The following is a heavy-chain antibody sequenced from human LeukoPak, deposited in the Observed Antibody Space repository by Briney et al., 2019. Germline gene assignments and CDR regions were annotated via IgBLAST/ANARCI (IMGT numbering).Heavy chain of an antibody. J-gene: IGHJ4*02. CDR2: IYYSGST. Sequence: SETLSLTCTVSGGSISSYYWNWIRQPPGKGLEWIGSIYYSGSTYYNPSLKSRVTISVDTSKNQFSLKLSSVTAADTAVYYCARHDHLSMVRGVDYWGQGTLVTVSS. CDR1: GGSISSYY. D-gene: IGHD3-10*01. CDR3: ARHDHLSMVRGVDY. V-gene: IGHV4-39*01.